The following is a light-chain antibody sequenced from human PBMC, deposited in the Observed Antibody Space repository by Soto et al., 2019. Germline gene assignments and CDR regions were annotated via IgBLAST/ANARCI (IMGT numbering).Light chain of an antibody. CDR2: DAS. CDR3: QQYHNWPRT. CDR1: QSISSW. J-gene: IGKJ1*01. Sequence: DIQMTQSPSTLSASVGDRVTITCRASQSISSWLAWYQQKPGKAPKLLIYDASSLESGVPSRFSGSGSGTEFTLTISSLQSEDFAVYYCQQYHNWPRTFAQGTKVDI. V-gene: IGKV1-5*01.